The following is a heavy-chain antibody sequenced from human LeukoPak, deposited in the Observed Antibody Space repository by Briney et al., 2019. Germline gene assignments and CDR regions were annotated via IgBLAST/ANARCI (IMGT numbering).Heavy chain of an antibody. CDR1: GGSISSYY. CDR3: ARVIAAAGAFDP. J-gene: IGHJ5*02. Sequence: SETLSLTCAVSGGSISSYYWSWIRQPPGKGLEWIGYIYYSGSTNYNPSLKSRVTISVDTSKNQFSLKLSSVTAADTAVYYCARVIAAAGAFDPWGQGTLVTVSS. V-gene: IGHV4-59*01. D-gene: IGHD6-13*01. CDR2: IYYSGST.